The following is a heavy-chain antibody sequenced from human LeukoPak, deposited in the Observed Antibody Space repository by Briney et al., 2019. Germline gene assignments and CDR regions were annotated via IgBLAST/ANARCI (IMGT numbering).Heavy chain of an antibody. J-gene: IGHJ4*02. CDR2: ITNSGDNTYT. V-gene: IGHV3-23*01. D-gene: IGHD6-13*01. Sequence: GGSLRLSCAASGFTFSSYAMSWVRQAPGKGLEWVSTITNSGDNTYTYYADSVKGRFTISRDNSKNTLYLQMNSLRAEDTAVYYCARIAAAGIYYFDYWGQGTLVTVSS. CDR3: ARIAAAGIYYFDY. CDR1: GFTFSSYA.